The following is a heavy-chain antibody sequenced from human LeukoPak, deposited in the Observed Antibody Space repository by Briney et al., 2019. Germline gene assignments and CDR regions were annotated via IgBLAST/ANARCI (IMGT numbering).Heavy chain of an antibody. Sequence: PSETLSLTCAVYGVSFSGYFWSSCRQPPRKGVLGFGAINHSRRTSYNPSLKSRVTITVDTSKNQFSLKLSSVTAADTAVYYCARERVTMIVAMDAFDIWGQGTMVTVSS. CDR2: INHSRRT. J-gene: IGHJ3*02. CDR3: ARERVTMIVAMDAFDI. CDR1: GVSFSGYF. V-gene: IGHV4-34*01. D-gene: IGHD3-22*01.